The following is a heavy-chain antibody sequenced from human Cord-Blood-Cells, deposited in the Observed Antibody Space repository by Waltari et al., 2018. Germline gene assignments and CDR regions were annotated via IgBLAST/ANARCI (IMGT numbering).Heavy chain of an antibody. V-gene: IGHV1-3*01. CDR1: GYTFTSYA. CDR3: AKDRDGYNYFDY. D-gene: IGHD5-12*01. CDR2: INAGNGNT. J-gene: IGHJ4*02. Sequence: QVQLVQCGAEVKKPGASVKVSCKASGYTFTSYAVHWLRQAPGQRLEWMGWINAGNGNTKYSQKFQGRVTITRDTSASTAYMELSSLRSEDTAVYYCAKDRDGYNYFDYWGQGTLVTVSS.